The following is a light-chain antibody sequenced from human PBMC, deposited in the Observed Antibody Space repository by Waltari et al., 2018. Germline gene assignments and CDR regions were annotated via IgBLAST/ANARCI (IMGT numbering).Light chain of an antibody. J-gene: IGKJ2*01. Sequence: EILMTQSPGTLSVSPGERASLSCRASERISSSYLAWYQQKGGQHPRLLISFTSTRIASVPARFSGSGSGTEFTLTISSLQSEDFAVYYCQQYNTWPYTFGQGTKIEIK. CDR1: ERISSSY. CDR2: FTS. CDR3: QQYNTWPYT. V-gene: IGKV3-15*01.